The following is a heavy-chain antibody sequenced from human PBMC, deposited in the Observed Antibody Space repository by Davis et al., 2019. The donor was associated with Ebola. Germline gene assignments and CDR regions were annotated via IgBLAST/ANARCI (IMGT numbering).Heavy chain of an antibody. J-gene: IGHJ6*02. CDR1: GYTFTSYY. D-gene: IGHD3-3*01. V-gene: IGHV1-46*01. CDR2: INPSGGST. CDR3: AREIYDFWSGYYELYYYYGMDV. Sequence: ASVKVSCKASGYTFTSYYMHWVRQAPGQGLEWMGIINPSGGSTSYAQKFQGRVTMTRDTSTSTVYMELSSLRSEDTAVYYCAREIYDFWSGYYELYYYYGMDVWGQGTTVTVSS.